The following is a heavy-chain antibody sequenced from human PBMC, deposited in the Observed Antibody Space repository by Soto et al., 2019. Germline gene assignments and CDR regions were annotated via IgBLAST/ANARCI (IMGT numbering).Heavy chain of an antibody. V-gene: IGHV4-39*01. D-gene: IGHD6-13*01. Sequence: SETLSLTCTVSGGSLGSSSYYWGWIRQSPGKGLEWIGNIYYSGNTFYNPSLKSRVTISVDTSKNQIYLHLSAVTAADTAIFYCASIAAPGTTHFDFWGQGTLVTVSS. CDR2: IYYSGNT. CDR1: GGSLGSSSYY. CDR3: ASIAAPGTTHFDF. J-gene: IGHJ4*02.